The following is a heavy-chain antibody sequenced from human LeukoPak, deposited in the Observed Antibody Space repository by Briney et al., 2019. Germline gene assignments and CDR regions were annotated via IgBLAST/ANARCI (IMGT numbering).Heavy chain of an antibody. CDR2: IYYSGST. Sequence: SETLSLTCTVSGGSISSSSYYWGWTRQPPGKGLEWIGTIYYSGSTYFNPSLKSRVTMSVDTSKNQFSLKLSSVTAADTAVYYCARVDSSGYYAPFDYWGQGTLVTVSS. V-gene: IGHV4-39*01. D-gene: IGHD3-22*01. CDR3: ARVDSSGYYAPFDY. CDR1: GGSISSSSYY. J-gene: IGHJ4*02.